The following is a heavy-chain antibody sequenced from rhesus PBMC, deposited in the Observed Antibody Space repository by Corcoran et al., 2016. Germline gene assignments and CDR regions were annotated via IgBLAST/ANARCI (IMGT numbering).Heavy chain of an antibody. CDR1: GASIRNNW. CDR2: INGNTGGT. V-gene: IGHV4-80*01. J-gene: IGHJ5-1*01. D-gene: IGHD2-39*01. Sequence: QVQLQESGPGLVKPSETLSLTWSVSGASIRNNWWSWIRQAPGKGLEWIGEINGNTGGTTYAPSLKGRIPISKDASKSQFSLKVNSVTAVDTAVYYCAREESRATSHWGPGVLVTVSS. CDR3: AREESRATSH.